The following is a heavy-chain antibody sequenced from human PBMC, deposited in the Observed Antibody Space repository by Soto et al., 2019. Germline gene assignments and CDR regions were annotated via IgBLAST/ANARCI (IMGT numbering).Heavy chain of an antibody. Sequence: SETLSLTCAVSGGSISSGGYSWTWIRQPPGRGLEWIGYIYHSGSSYYNPSLNSRVTTSVDRSKNQFSLKLSSVTAADTAVYYCARAHYGDYGYGMDVWGQGTTVTVS. V-gene: IGHV4-30-2*01. D-gene: IGHD4-17*01. CDR2: IYHSGSS. J-gene: IGHJ6*02. CDR1: GGSISSGGYS. CDR3: ARAHYGDYGYGMDV.